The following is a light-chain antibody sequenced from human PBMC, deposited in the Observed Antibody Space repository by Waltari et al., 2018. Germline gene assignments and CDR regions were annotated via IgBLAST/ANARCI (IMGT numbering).Light chain of an antibody. CDR3: HQYVSSPRT. CDR2: YSS. CDR1: QSVASSY. J-gene: IGKJ2*01. Sequence: EIVLTQSPGTLSVSPGETATLSCRASQSVASSYLTWYQHKPSQPPTLLIYYSSIRATGVPDRFSGTGSGTDFTLTISRLEPEDFAVYYCHQYVSSPRTFGQGSKLEIK. V-gene: IGKV3-20*01.